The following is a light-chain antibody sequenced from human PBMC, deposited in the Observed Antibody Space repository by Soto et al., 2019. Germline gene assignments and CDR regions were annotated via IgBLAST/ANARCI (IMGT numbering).Light chain of an antibody. CDR2: RAS. Sequence: EIVRTNSPAAESVSPGGRATRSCRASQSVRSTYLSWYQQKPGQAPRLLIYRASTRATGTPARFSGSGSGTEFTLTITSVQSEDRAHSCSLPYHKSCWFGEGTKVDIK. J-gene: IGKJ1*01. CDR1: QSVRSTY. CDR3: LPYHKSCW. V-gene: IGKV3-15*01.